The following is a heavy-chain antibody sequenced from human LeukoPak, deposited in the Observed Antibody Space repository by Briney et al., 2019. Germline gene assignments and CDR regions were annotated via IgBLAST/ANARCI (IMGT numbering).Heavy chain of an antibody. V-gene: IGHV1-69*13. Sequence: GASVNVSCKASGYTFTSYAMHWVRQAPGQGLEWMGGIIPIFGTANYAQKFQGRVTITADESTSTAYMELSSLRSEDTAVYYCARDRMNYYDSSGPSFFGNWGQGTLVTVSS. J-gene: IGHJ4*02. CDR3: ARDRMNYYDSSGPSFFGN. CDR1: GYTFTSYA. CDR2: IIPIFGTA. D-gene: IGHD3-22*01.